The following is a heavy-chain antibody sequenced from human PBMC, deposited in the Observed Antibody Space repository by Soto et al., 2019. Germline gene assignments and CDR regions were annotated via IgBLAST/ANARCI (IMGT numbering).Heavy chain of an antibody. D-gene: IGHD6-19*01. CDR1: GFTFSSYA. CDR3: TKDGGSGEQLLTWGDYYSYSTDF. J-gene: IGHJ6*02. CDR2: ISGSGGST. Sequence: GGSLRLSCAASGFTFSSYAMSWVRQAPGKGLEWVSAISGSGGSTYYADSVKGRFTISRDNSKNTLYLQMNSLRAEDTAVYYCTKDGGSGEQLLTWGDYYSYSTDFWGQGTSVTVS. V-gene: IGHV3-23*01.